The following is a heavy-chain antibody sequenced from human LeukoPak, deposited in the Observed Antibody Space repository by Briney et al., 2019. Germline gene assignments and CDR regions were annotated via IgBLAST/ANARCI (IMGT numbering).Heavy chain of an antibody. J-gene: IGHJ3*02. CDR2: ISSSGSTI. V-gene: IGHV3-11*04. Sequence: PGGSLRLSCAASGFTFSDYYMSWIRQAPGKGLEWVSYISSSGSTIYYADSVKGRFTISRDNSKNTLYLQMNSLRAEDTAVYYCARASSGNDAFDIWGQGTMVTVSS. CDR3: ARASSGNDAFDI. CDR1: GFTFSDYY. D-gene: IGHD6-19*01.